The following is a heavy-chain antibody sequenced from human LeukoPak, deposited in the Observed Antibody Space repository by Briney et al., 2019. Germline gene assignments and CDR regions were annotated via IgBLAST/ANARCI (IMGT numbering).Heavy chain of an antibody. CDR3: AHSRATINIFDY. V-gene: IGHV2-5*02. CDR2: IYWDDDK. CDR1: GFSLSTSGVG. Sequence: SGPTLVNPTQTPTLTCTFSGFSLSTSGVGVGWIRQPPGKALEWLALIYWDDDKRYSPSLKSRLTITKDTSKNQVVLTMTNMDPVDTATYYCAHSRATINIFDYWGQGTLVTVSS. D-gene: IGHD5-12*01. J-gene: IGHJ4*02.